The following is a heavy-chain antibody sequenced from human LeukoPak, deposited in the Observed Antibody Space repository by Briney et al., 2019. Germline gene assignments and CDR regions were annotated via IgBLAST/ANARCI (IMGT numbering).Heavy chain of an antibody. V-gene: IGHV4-59*12. D-gene: IGHD3-3*01. CDR3: ARRAGFDYYYYGMDV. CDR1: GGSISSDY. J-gene: IGHJ6*02. Sequence: SETLSLTCTVSGGSISSDYWSWIRQPPGKGLEWIGYIYYSGSTNYNPSLKSRVTISVDTSKNQFSLKLSSVTAADTAVYYCARRAGFDYYYYGMDVWGQGTTVTVSS. CDR2: IYYSGST.